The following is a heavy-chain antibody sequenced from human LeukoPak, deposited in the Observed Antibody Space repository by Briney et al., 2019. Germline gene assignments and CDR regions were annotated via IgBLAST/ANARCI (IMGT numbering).Heavy chain of an antibody. D-gene: IGHD2-15*01. Sequence: GGSLRLSCVASGLTVSTNYMNWVRQAPGKGLEWVSVIYSGGSTYYADSVKGRFTISRDNSKNTLYLQMNSLRAEDTAVYYCARGLAYCSGGSCRWGQGTLVTVSS. CDR3: ARGLAYCSGGSCR. CDR1: GLTVSTNY. J-gene: IGHJ4*02. V-gene: IGHV3-53*01. CDR2: IYSGGST.